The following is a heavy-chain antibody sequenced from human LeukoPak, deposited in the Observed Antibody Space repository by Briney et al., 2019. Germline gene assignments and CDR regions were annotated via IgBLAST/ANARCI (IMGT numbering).Heavy chain of an antibody. CDR2: IYYSGST. CDR1: GGSISSSSYY. V-gene: IGHV4-39*01. J-gene: IGHJ4*02. D-gene: IGHD3-9*01. CDR3: ASTLRYFDLYFDY. Sequence: PSETLSLTCTVSGGSISSSSYYWGWIRQPPGKGLEWIGSIYYSGSTYYNPSLKSRVTISVDTSKNQLSLKLSSVTAADTAVYYCASTLRYFDLYFDYWGQGTLVTVSS.